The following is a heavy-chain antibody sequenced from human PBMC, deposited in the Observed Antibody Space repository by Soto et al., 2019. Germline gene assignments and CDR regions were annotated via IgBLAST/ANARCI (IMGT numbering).Heavy chain of an antibody. CDR1: GGTFSSYA. D-gene: IGHD6-19*01. V-gene: IGHV1-69*13. J-gene: IGHJ3*01. Sequence: ASVKVSCKASGGTFSSYAISWVRQAPGQGLEWMGGIIPIFGTANYAQKFQGRVTITADESTSTAYMELSSLRSEDTAVYYCARSPSSFSSAFDLWGQGTMVTVSS. CDR2: IIPIFGTA. CDR3: ARSPSSFSSAFDL.